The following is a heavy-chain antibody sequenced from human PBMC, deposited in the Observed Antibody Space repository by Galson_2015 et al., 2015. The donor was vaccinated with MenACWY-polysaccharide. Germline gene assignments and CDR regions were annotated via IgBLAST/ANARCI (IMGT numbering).Heavy chain of an antibody. CDR1: GFSISTYW. J-gene: IGHJ3*01. V-gene: IGHV3-74*03. D-gene: IGHD2-15*01. CDR2: INSDGSSA. CDR3: ARSFCSGGTCLRWDDAFDF. Sequence: SLRLSCAASGFSISTYWMHWVRHVPGKGLMWVSRINSDGSSATYADSVRGRLTFSRDNAKNTVYLQLNSLRVEDTAVYYCARSFCSGGTCLRWDDAFDFRGQGTMVIVSS.